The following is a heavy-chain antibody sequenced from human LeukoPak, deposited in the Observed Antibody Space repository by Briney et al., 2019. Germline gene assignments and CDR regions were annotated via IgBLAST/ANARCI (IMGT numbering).Heavy chain of an antibody. J-gene: IGHJ4*02. D-gene: IGHD3-22*01. Sequence: GGSLRLSCAASGFTFSNYAMSWVRQAPGKGLEWVSGISSSGGSTYSAGSVKGRFTISRDNAKSTLYVQMNSLRAEDTAVYYCAKRPTVTTDSSGYLPDYWGQGTLVTVSS. CDR3: AKRPTVTTDSSGYLPDY. CDR1: GFTFSNYA. V-gene: IGHV3-23*01. CDR2: ISSSGGST.